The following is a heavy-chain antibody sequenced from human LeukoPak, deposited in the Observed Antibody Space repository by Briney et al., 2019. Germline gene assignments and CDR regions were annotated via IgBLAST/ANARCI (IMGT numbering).Heavy chain of an antibody. V-gene: IGHV1-46*01. Sequence: ASVKVSCKASGYTFTSYYMHWVRQAPGQGLEWMGIINPSGGSTSYAQKFQGRVTMTRDMSTSTVYMELSSPRSEDTAVYYCATLFIAARPNFDYRGQGTLVTVSS. J-gene: IGHJ4*02. D-gene: IGHD6-6*01. CDR2: INPSGGST. CDR1: GYTFTSYY. CDR3: ATLFIAARPNFDY.